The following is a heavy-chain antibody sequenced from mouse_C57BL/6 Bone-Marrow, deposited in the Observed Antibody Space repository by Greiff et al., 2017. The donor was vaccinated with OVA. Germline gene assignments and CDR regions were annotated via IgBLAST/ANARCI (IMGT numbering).Heavy chain of an antibody. CDR1: GFTFTDYY. CDR2: IRNKANGYTT. Sequence: EVKLVESGGGLVQPGGSLSLSCAASGFTFTDYYMSWVRQPPGKALEWLGFIRNKANGYTTEYSASVKGRFTISRDNSQRILYLQMDALRAEDSATYYCARPGYDFDVWGTGTTVTVSS. CDR3: ARPGYDFDV. J-gene: IGHJ1*03. V-gene: IGHV7-3*01. D-gene: IGHD2-10*02.